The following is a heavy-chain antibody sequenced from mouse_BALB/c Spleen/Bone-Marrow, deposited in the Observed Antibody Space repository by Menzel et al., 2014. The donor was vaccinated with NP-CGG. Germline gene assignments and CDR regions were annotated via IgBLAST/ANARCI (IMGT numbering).Heavy chain of an antibody. J-gene: IGHJ4*01. D-gene: IGHD1-1*01. CDR2: ISYSGST. CDR3: ARGGGSSYNYAMDY. V-gene: IGHV3-8*02. Sequence: DVKLVESGPSLVKPSQTLSLTCSVTGDSITSGYWNWIRKFPGNKLEYMGYISYSGSTYYNPSLKSRISITRDTSKNXYYLQLNSVTTEDTATYYCARGGGSSYNYAMDYWGQGTSVTVSS. CDR1: GDSITSGY.